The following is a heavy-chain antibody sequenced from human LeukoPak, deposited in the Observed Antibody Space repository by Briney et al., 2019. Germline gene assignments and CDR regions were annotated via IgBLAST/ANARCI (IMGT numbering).Heavy chain of an antibody. V-gene: IGHV4-34*01. CDR1: GGSFSGYY. CDR3: ARVVYCGGDCYSYYYYYYMDV. D-gene: IGHD2-21*02. J-gene: IGHJ6*03. Sequence: SETLSLTCAVYGGSFSGYYWSWIRQPPGKGLEWIGEINHSGSTNYNPSLKSRVTISVDTSKNQFSLKLSSVTAADTAVYYCARVVYCGGDCYSYYYYYYMDVWGQGTLVTVSS. CDR2: INHSGST.